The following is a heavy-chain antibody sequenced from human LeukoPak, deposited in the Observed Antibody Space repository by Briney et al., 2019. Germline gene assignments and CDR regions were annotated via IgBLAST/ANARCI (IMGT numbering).Heavy chain of an antibody. CDR1: GASVSSYY. J-gene: IGHJ1*01. V-gene: IGHV4-59*02. CDR2: FSYSGST. D-gene: IGHD4-17*01. Sequence: SETLSLTCTVSGASVSSYYWSWIRQPPGKGPEWIGYFSYSGSTNYNPSLKSRVTISVDTSKNQFSLNLSSVTAADTAVYYCARVFRDYGDYEEYFQHWGQGTLVTVSS. CDR3: ARVFRDYGDYEEYFQH.